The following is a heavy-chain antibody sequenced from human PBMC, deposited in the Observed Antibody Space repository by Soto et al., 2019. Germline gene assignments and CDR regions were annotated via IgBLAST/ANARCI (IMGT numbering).Heavy chain of an antibody. CDR2: TIPLLNVA. J-gene: IGHJ4*02. D-gene: IGHD5-12*01. V-gene: IGHV1-69*04. Sequence: ASVKVSCKASGGTFSTSTFTWVRQAPGQGLEWMGRTIPLLNVADYAQDFQGRVTITEDKSTSTAYMELTSLTSKDTAVYYCVRDSPIGSTYSGYDAIDSWGQGTLVTVS. CDR1: GGTFSTST. CDR3: VRDSPIGSTYSGYDAIDS.